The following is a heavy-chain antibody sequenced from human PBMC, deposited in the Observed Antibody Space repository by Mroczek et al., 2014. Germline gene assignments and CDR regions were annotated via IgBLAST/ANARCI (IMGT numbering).Heavy chain of an antibody. CDR1: GFTFSSYG. CDR3: ARESSGPDEMHYYYGMDV. Sequence: QVQLVESGGGVVQPGRSLRLSCAASGFTFSSYGMHWVRQAPGKGLEWVAVIWYDGSNKYYADSVKGRFTISRDNSKNTLYLQMNSLRAEDTAVYYCARESSGPDEMHYYYGMDVWGQGTTVTVSS. J-gene: IGHJ6*02. D-gene: IGHD3-22*01. CDR2: IWYDGSNK. V-gene: IGHV3-33*01.